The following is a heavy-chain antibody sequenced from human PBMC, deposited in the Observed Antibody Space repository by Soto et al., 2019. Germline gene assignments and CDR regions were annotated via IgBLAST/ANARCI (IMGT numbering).Heavy chain of an antibody. CDR3: ARPAGYCSGGSCYRGDAFDI. D-gene: IGHD2-15*01. CDR2: IIPIFGTA. CDR1: GGTFSSYA. Sequence: VASVKVSCKASGGTFSSYAISWVRQAPGQGLEWMGGIIPIFGTANYAQKFQGRVTITADESTSTAYMELSSLRSEDTAVYYCARPAGYCSGGSCYRGDAFDIWGQGTMVTVSS. V-gene: IGHV1-69*13. J-gene: IGHJ3*02.